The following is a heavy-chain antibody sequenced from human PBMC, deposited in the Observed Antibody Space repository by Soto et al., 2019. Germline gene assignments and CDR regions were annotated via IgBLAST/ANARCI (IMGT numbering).Heavy chain of an antibody. Sequence: PSETLSLTCTVSGGSINRSTYYWGWIRQPPGKGLEWIGSIYYSGRTYYNPSPKSPVTISVDTSKNQFSLRLTSVTAADTAVYYCARDSVRDGYPSPRYWGQGTLVTVSS. D-gene: IGHD5-12*01. CDR2: IYYSGRT. J-gene: IGHJ4*02. CDR3: ARDSVRDGYPSPRY. V-gene: IGHV4-39*02. CDR1: GGSINRSTYY.